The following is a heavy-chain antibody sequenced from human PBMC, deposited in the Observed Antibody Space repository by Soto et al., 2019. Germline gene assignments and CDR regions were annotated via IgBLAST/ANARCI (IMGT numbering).Heavy chain of an antibody. Sequence: SETLSLTCTVSGGSISSSSYYWGWIRQPPGKGLEWIGSIYYSGSTYYNPSLKSRVTISVDTSKNQFSLKLSSVTAADTAVYYCARHSWRITMIVSLVYFDYWGQGTLVTVSS. CDR2: IYYSGST. CDR1: GGSISSSSYY. D-gene: IGHD3-22*01. J-gene: IGHJ4*02. CDR3: ARHSWRITMIVSLVYFDY. V-gene: IGHV4-39*01.